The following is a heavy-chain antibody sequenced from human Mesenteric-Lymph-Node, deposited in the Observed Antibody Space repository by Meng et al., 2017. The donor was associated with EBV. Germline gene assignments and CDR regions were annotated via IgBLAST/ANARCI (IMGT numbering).Heavy chain of an antibody. Sequence: RRSGPGLVNPSETLSHPCTVSCCSIGSYSRSWIRQPPGKGLELIGYIYYTGTTNYNPSLKSRVTMSADTSKNQFSLKLASVTAADTAVYYCARDELSTGLWGQGTLVTVSS. V-gene: IGHV4-59*01. CDR2: IYYTGTT. CDR3: ARDELSTGL. J-gene: IGHJ4*02. CDR1: CCSIGSYS. D-gene: IGHD5/OR15-5a*01.